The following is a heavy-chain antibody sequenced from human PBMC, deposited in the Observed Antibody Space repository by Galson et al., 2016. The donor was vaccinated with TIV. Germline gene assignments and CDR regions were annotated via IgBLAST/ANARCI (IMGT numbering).Heavy chain of an antibody. CDR3: ARERRFCGDQCYLRYYYGMDV. Sequence: SLRLSCAASEFTVSNNYMNWVRQAPGKGLEWVSIIYDDGTTYYADSVKGRFTISRDNSGNTLYLQMHSLKADDSAVYYCARERRFCGDQCYLRYYYGMDVWGQGTTVTVSS. CDR1: EFTVSNNY. J-gene: IGHJ6*02. D-gene: IGHD2-21*01. V-gene: IGHV3-66*02. CDR2: IYDDGTT.